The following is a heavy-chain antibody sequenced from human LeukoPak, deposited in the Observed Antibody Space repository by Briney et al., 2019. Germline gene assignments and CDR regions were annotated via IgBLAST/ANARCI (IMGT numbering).Heavy chain of an antibody. V-gene: IGHV3-74*03. J-gene: IGHJ4*02. CDR1: GFTFSNYW. Sequence: QSGGSLRLSCAASGFTFSNYWMHWGRQAPRKGLVWVSRINSDWRYATYPDSVKDRFTISRDNSMNTLYLPLNSMRAEDTAVYSRARAINYDRTGSDYWGQGTLVTVSS. CDR3: ARAINYDRTGSDY. CDR2: INSDWRYA. D-gene: IGHD3-22*01.